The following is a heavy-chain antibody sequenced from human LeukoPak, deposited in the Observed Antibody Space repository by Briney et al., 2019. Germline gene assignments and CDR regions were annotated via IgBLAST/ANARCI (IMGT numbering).Heavy chain of an antibody. CDR1: GGSFSGYC. CDR2: INHSGST. Sequence: PSETLSLTCAVYGGSFSGYCWSWIRQPPGKGLEWIGEINHSGSTNYNPSLKSRVTISVDTSKNQFSLKLSSVTAADMAVYYCARGLMGSTWFDPWGQGTLVTVSS. D-gene: IGHD2-8*01. CDR3: ARGLMGSTWFDP. J-gene: IGHJ5*02. V-gene: IGHV4-34*01.